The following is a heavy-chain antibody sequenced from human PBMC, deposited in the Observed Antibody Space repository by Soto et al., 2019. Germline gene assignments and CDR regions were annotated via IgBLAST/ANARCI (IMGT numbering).Heavy chain of an antibody. CDR2: IWYDGSNK. CDR1: GFTFSSYG. CDR3: ARGRIVYGSGCETYYFDY. D-gene: IGHD3-10*01. Sequence: QVQLVESGGGVVQPGRSLRLSCAASGFTFSSYGMHWVRQAPGKGLEWVAVIWYDGSNKYYADSVKGRFTISRDNSKNTLYLQMNSLRAEDMAVYYCARGRIVYGSGCETYYFDYWGQGTLVTVSS. V-gene: IGHV3-33*01. J-gene: IGHJ4*02.